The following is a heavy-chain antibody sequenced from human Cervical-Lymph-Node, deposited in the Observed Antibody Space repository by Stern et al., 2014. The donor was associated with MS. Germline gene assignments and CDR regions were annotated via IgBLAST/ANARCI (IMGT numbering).Heavy chain of an antibody. D-gene: IGHD3-3*01. J-gene: IGHJ3*02. CDR1: GFTVSNNY. V-gene: IGHV3-53*01. Sequence: EVQLVESGGGLIQPGGSLRLSCAAPGFTVSNNYMSWVRQAPGKGLEWVSLIYTDDSTYYAGSAKGRFTISRDSSKNKLFLQMTSLRAEDTAVYYCARAIFGVNTAAMAPDAFDTWGQGTMVTVSS. CDR3: ARAIFGVNTAAMAPDAFDT. CDR2: IYTDDST.